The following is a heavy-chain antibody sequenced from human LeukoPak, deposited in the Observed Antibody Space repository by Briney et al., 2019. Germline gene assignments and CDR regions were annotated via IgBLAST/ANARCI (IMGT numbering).Heavy chain of an antibody. CDR1: GFTFPTYS. D-gene: IGHD3-3*01. CDR2: IHAAGGDM. V-gene: IGHV3-23*01. Sequence: HPGGSLRLSYVASGFTFPTYSMAWVRQAAGKGLAWVSSIHAAGGDMYYADSVKGRFSISRDNLKNTLYLQMYSLRAEDRAIYYCAKGIFGVIHNGIDVWGQGTAVTVSS. CDR3: AKGIFGVIHNGIDV. J-gene: IGHJ6*02.